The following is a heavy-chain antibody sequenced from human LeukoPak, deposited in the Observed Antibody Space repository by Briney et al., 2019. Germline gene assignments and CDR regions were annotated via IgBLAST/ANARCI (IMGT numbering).Heavy chain of an antibody. CDR1: GGSISSSSYY. CDR3: ARHDRIVVVTAISSWFDP. V-gene: IGHV4-39*01. J-gene: IGHJ5*02. Sequence: PSETLSLTCTVSGGSISSSSYYWGWIRRPPGKGLEWIGSIYYSGSTYYNPSLKSRVTISVDTSKNQFSLKLSSVTAADTAVYYCARHDRIVVVTAISSWFDPWGQGTLVTVSS. D-gene: IGHD2-21*02. CDR2: IYYSGST.